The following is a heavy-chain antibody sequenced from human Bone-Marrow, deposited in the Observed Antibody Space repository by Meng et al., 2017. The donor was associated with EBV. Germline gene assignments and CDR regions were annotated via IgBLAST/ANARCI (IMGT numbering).Heavy chain of an antibody. CDR2: IYSSGST. D-gene: IGHD6-19*01. J-gene: IGHJ4*02. V-gene: IGHV4-61*01. CDR1: GGSVSSGSYY. Sequence: LTQVGPGLFKPVAAHALTCTVSGGSVSSGSYYWSWIRQPPGKGLEWIGYIYSSGSTNYNPSLKSRVTISVDTSKNQFSLKLSSVTAADTAVYYCARVALAVAGYFDYWGQGTLVTVSS. CDR3: ARVALAVAGYFDY.